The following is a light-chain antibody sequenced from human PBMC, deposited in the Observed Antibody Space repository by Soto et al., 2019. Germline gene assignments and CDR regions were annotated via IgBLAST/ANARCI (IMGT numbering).Light chain of an antibody. Sequence: DIVMTQSPDSLAVSLGERATINCNSSQSVLYSSNTKNYLAWYQQKPGQPPKLLIYWASTRESGVPDRFSGSGSGTDFTLTISSLQAEDVAVYYCQQYYSTPWTFVQGTKVEIK. CDR2: WAS. CDR3: QQYYSTPWT. V-gene: IGKV4-1*01. J-gene: IGKJ1*01. CDR1: QSVLYSSNTKNY.